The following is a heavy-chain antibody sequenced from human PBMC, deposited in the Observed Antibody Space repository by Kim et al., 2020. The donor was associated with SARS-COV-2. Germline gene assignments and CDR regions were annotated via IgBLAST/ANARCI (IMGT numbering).Heavy chain of an antibody. D-gene: IGHD4-4*01. CDR1: GFTFSSYG. CDR2: IWYDGSNK. V-gene: IGHV3-33*01. CDR3: ARDPRVTTVTKWSYYYYYGMDV. Sequence: GGSLRLSCAASGFTFSSYGMHWVRQAPGKGLEWVAVIWYDGSNKYYADSVKGRFTISRDNSKNTLYLQMNSLRAEDTAVYYCARDPRVTTVTKWSYYYYYGMDVWGQGTTVTVSS. J-gene: IGHJ6*02.